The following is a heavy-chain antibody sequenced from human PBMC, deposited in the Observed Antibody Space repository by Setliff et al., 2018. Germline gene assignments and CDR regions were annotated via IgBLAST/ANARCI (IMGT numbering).Heavy chain of an antibody. Sequence: LSLTCTVSGGSISSSSHYWGWIRQPPGKGLEWIGSIYYSGSTYYNPSLKSRVTISVDTSKNQFSLKLSSVTAADTAVYYCARRRLYSSSWFEGAFDIWGQGTMVTVSS. D-gene: IGHD6-13*01. CDR2: IYYSGST. J-gene: IGHJ3*02. CDR1: GGSISSSSHY. V-gene: IGHV4-39*01. CDR3: ARRRLYSSSWFEGAFDI.